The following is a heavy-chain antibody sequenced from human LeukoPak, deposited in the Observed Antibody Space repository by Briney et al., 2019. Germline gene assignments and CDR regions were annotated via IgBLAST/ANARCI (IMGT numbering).Heavy chain of an antibody. Sequence: ASVTVSCKASGYTCTSYYLHWVRQAPGQGLEWMGIINPSGGSTSYAQKFQGRVTMTRDTSTSTVYMELSSLRSEDTAVYYCARTLTLPNWFDPWGQGTLVTVSS. V-gene: IGHV1-46*01. CDR3: ARTLTLPNWFDP. J-gene: IGHJ5*02. CDR1: GYTCTSYY. CDR2: INPSGGST. D-gene: IGHD2-21*02.